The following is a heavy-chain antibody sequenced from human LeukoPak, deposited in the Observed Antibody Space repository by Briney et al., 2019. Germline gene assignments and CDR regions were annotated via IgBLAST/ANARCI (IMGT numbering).Heavy chain of an antibody. J-gene: IGHJ3*02. CDR3: AREPRLYSSSWSPPLHDAFDI. D-gene: IGHD6-13*01. CDR1: GGSISSYY. Sequence: SETLSLTCTVSGGSISSYYWSWIRQPPGKGLEWIGYIYYSGSTNYNPSLKSRVTISVDTSKNQFSLKLSSVTAADTAVYYCAREPRLYSSSWSPPLHDAFDIWGQGTMVTVSS. V-gene: IGHV4-59*01. CDR2: IYYSGST.